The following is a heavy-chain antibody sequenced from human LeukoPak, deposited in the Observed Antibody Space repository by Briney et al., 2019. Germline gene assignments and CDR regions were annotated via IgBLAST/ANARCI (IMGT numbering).Heavy chain of an antibody. CDR2: ISFDGSNK. Sequence: PGGSLRLSCAASGFTFSNYAMHWVRQAPGKELEWVAVISFDGSNKYYADSVKGRFTLSRDNSKNTLYLQMNSLRADDTAVYYCARDSMVRGVIRYYFDYWGQGTLVTVSS. J-gene: IGHJ4*02. CDR3: ARDSMVRGVIRYYFDY. D-gene: IGHD3-10*01. V-gene: IGHV3-30-3*01. CDR1: GFTFSNYA.